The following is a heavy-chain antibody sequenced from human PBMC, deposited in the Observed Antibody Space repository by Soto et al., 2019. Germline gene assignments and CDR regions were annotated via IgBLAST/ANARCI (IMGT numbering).Heavy chain of an antibody. V-gene: IGHV3-13*01. Sequence: EVQLVESGGGLVQPGGSLRLSCAASGFTFSSYDMHWVRQATGKGREWVSAIGTAGDTYYPGSVKGRFTISRENAKNSLYLQMNSLRAGDTAVYYCARESKQPNVNYYYGMDVWGQGTTVTVSS. CDR2: IGTAGDT. CDR1: GFTFSSYD. CDR3: ARESKQPNVNYYYGMDV. D-gene: IGHD6-13*01. J-gene: IGHJ6*02.